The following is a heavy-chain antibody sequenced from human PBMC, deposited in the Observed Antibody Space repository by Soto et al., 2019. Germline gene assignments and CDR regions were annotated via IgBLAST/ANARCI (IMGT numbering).Heavy chain of an antibody. V-gene: IGHV3-23*01. CDR1: GFTFSSYA. CDR3: AKDPKELVDNYYFDY. CDR2: SSGSGGST. Sequence: EVQLLESGGGLVQPGGSLRLSCAASGFTFSSYAMSWVRQAPGKGLEWVSASSGSGGSTYYADSVKGRFTISRDNSKNALYLQMNSLRAEDTAVYYCAKDPKELVDNYYFDYWGQGTLVTVSS. J-gene: IGHJ4*02. D-gene: IGHD5-12*01.